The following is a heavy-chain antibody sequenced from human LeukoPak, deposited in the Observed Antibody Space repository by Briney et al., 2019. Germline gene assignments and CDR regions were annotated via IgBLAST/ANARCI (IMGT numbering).Heavy chain of an antibody. Sequence: SVKVSCQASGGTFSSYAISWVRQAPGQGLEWMGWISAYNGNTNYAQKLQGRVTMTTDTSTSTAYMELRSLRSDDTAVYYCARGTQNWFDPWGQGTLVTVSS. V-gene: IGHV1-18*01. J-gene: IGHJ5*02. CDR2: ISAYNGNT. D-gene: IGHD1-7*01. CDR3: ARGTQNWFDP. CDR1: GGTFSSYA.